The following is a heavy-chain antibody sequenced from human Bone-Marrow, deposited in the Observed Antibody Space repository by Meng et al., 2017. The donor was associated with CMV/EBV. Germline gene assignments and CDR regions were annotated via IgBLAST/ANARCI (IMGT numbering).Heavy chain of an antibody. V-gene: IGHV3-15*01. D-gene: IGHD3-3*01. CDR3: TTEFTYYDFWSGYYTDY. CDR1: GFTFSSYW. CDR2: IKSKTDGGTT. J-gene: IGHJ4*02. Sequence: GGSLRLSCAASGFTFSSYWMHWVRQAPGKGLEWVGRIKSKTDGGTTDYAAPVKGRFTISRDDSKNTLYLQMNSLKTEDTAVYYCTTEFTYYDFWSGYYTDYWGPGTLVTCYS.